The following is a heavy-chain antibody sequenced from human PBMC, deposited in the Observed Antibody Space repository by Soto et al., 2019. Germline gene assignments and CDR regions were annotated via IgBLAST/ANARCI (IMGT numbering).Heavy chain of an antibody. D-gene: IGHD3-9*01. CDR2: INHSGST. J-gene: IGHJ6*03. CDR1: GGSFSGDY. V-gene: IGHV4-34*01. CDR3: ARTPLYYDILTGTLASDYYYYMDV. Sequence: TLSLTCAVYGGSFSGDYSSLMRQPPGKGLEWIGEINHSGSTNYNPSLKSRVTISVDTSKNQFSLKLSSVTAADMAVYYCARTPLYYDILTGTLASDYYYYMDVWGKGTTVTVSS.